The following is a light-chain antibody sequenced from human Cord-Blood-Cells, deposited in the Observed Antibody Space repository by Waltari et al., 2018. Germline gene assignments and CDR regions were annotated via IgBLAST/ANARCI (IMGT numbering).Light chain of an antibody. J-gene: IGLJ2*01. V-gene: IGLV4-69*01. CDR2: LNCDGSH. CDR3: QTWGTGIRV. Sequence: QLVLTQSPSASASLGASVKLTCTLSSGHSSYAIAWHPQQPEKGPRYLMKLNCDGSHSKGDGIPDRFSGSSSGAERYLTISSLQSEDEADYYCQTWGTGIRVFGGGTKLTVL. CDR1: SGHSSYA.